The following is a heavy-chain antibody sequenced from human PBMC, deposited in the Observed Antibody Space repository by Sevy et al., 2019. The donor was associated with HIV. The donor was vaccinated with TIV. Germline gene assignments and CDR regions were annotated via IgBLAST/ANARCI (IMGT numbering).Heavy chain of an antibody. D-gene: IGHD6-6*01. CDR1: GFTFNVYG. Sequence: GGSLRLSCAASGFTFNVYGMHWVRQAPGKGLQWVAFTRYDGSTKYYADSVKGRFTISRDNSNNTLYLQMISLRVEDTAMYYCAKDLSERYSTSSGDFDYWGQGSLVTVSS. CDR2: TRYDGSTK. J-gene: IGHJ4*02. V-gene: IGHV3-30*02. CDR3: AKDLSERYSTSSGDFDY.